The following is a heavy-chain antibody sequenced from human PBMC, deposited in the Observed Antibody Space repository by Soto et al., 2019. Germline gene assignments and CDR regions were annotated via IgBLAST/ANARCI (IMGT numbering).Heavy chain of an antibody. Sequence: SETLSLTCSVSGGSISSGGHYWSWIRQHPGKGLEWIGYIFYSGNTYYNPSLKSRIILSVDTSKNQFSLKLSSVTAAGTAIYYCARVVDASGPYFDSWGQGTPVTVSS. CDR3: ARVVDASGPYFDS. CDR1: GGSISSGGHY. D-gene: IGHD2-15*01. J-gene: IGHJ4*02. CDR2: IFYSGNT. V-gene: IGHV4-31*03.